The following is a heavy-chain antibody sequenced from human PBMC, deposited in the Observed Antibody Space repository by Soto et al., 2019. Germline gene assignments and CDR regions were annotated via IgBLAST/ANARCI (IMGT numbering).Heavy chain of an antibody. J-gene: IGHJ4*02. D-gene: IGHD3-3*01. CDR1: GGSFSGYY. CDR3: ARAGYDFWSGYSSSFDY. V-gene: IGHV4-34*01. CDR2: INHSGST. Sequence: SETLSLTCAVYGGSFSGYYWSWIRQPPGKGLEWIGEINHSGSTNYNPSLKSRVTISVDTSKNYFSLKLSSVTAADTAVYYCARAGYDFWSGYSSSFDYWGQGTLVTVSS.